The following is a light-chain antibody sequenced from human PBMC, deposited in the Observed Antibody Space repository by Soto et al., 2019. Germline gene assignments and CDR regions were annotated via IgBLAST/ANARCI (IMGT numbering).Light chain of an antibody. CDR1: QSVLYSSKNKNY. Sequence: DIVMTQSPDSLSVSLGERATINCKSSQSVLYSSKNKNYLAWYQQKPGQPPKLLIYWASTRESGVPDRFSGSGAGTDFTLTISSLQAEDVPVYYCQQYYATPLLTFGGGTKVEI. J-gene: IGKJ4*01. CDR2: WAS. CDR3: QQYYATPLLT. V-gene: IGKV4-1*01.